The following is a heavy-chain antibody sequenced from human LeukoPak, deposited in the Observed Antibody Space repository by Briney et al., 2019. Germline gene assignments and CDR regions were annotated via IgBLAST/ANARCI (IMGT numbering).Heavy chain of an antibody. J-gene: IGHJ6*03. V-gene: IGHV3-7*03. CDR1: GFTFSSYW. D-gene: IGHD3-10*01. CDR3: AKVGHYYASGSYNYMDV. Sequence: GGSLRLSCAASGFTFSSYWMSWVRQAPGKGLEWVANIKQDGSEKYYVDSVKGRFTISRDNSKKTLYLQMNSLRAEDTAVYYCAKVGHYYASGSYNYMDVWGKGTTVTISS. CDR2: IKQDGSEK.